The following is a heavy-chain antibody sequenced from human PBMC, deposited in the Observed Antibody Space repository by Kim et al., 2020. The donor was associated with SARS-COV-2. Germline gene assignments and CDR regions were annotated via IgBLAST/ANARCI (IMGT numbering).Heavy chain of an antibody. CDR2: IRSKAYGGTT. Sequence: GGSLRLSCTGSGFPFGNFSVNWVRQAAGKGLEWVGFIRSKAYGGTTEYAASVKDRFNISRDDSKGIAYLQMNSLTNDDTAVYYCSRYRGPPGAFDIWGQGTMVTVSS. CDR1: GFPFGNFS. J-gene: IGHJ3*02. V-gene: IGHV3-49*04. D-gene: IGHD1-26*01. CDR3: SRYRGPPGAFDI.